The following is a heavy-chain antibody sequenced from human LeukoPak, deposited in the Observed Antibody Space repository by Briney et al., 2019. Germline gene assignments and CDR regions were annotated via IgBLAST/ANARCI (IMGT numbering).Heavy chain of an antibody. D-gene: IGHD6-19*01. CDR1: GGSLNNYY. V-gene: IGHV4-59*01. J-gene: IGHJ3*02. CDR3: ARDMGTSGWYHHDAFDI. Sequence: PSETLSLTCTVSGGSLNNYYWSWIRQPPGKGLEWIGYIYDLGSTIYNPSLRSRVTLSIDMTKNQFSLKLSSVTAADTAVYYCARDMGTSGWYHHDAFDIWGQGTMVTVSS. CDR2: IYDLGST.